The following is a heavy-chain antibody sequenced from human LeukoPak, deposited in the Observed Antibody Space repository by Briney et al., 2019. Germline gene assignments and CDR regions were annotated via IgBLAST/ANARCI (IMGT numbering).Heavy chain of an antibody. D-gene: IGHD6-13*01. Sequence: SETLSLTCAVYGGPFSGYYWSWIRQPPGKGLEWIGEINHSGSTNYNPSLKSRVTISVDTSKNQFSLKLSSVTAADTAVYYCASSLDVSSSWYYFDYWGQGTLVTVSS. V-gene: IGHV4-34*01. CDR3: ASSLDVSSSWYYFDY. CDR2: INHSGST. CDR1: GGPFSGYY. J-gene: IGHJ4*02.